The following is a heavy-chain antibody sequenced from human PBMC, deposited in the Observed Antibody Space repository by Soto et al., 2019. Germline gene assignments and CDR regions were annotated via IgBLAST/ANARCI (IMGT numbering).Heavy chain of an antibody. Sequence: ASVKVSCKVSGYTLTELSMHWVRQAPGKGLEWMGGFDPEDGETIYAQKFQGRVTMTEDTSTDTAYMELSSLRSEDTAVYYCATDLTTVVTGTFDYWGQGTLVTVSS. J-gene: IGHJ4*02. CDR3: ATDLTTVVTGTFDY. D-gene: IGHD4-17*01. V-gene: IGHV1-24*01. CDR2: FDPEDGET. CDR1: GYTLTELS.